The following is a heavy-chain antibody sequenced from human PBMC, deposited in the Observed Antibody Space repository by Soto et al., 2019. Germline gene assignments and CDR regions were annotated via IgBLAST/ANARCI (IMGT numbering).Heavy chain of an antibody. Sequence: SETLSLTCTVSGGSISSYYWSWIRQPPGKGLEWIGYIYYSGSTNSNPSLKSRVTISVDTSKNQFSLKLSSVTAADTAVYYCARRYGGNFDYWGQGTLVTVSS. CDR3: ARRYGGNFDY. J-gene: IGHJ4*02. V-gene: IGHV4-59*01. CDR2: IYYSGST. D-gene: IGHD1-26*01. CDR1: GGSISSYY.